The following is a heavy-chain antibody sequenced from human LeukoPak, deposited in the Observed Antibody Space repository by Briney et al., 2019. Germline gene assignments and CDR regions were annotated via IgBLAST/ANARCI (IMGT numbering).Heavy chain of an antibody. CDR1: GFTFGSYG. D-gene: IGHD2-15*01. V-gene: IGHV3-23*01. CDR2: VSAGSVNI. J-gene: IGHJ4*02. Sequence: RPGGSLRLSCAASGFTFGSYGMSWVRQSPGKGLEWVAAVSAGSVNIYYADSVKGRFTISRDNSKNTLFLQLNSLRADDSAIYYCARLAPYYFDYWGQGSLVTVSP. CDR3: ARLAPYYFDY.